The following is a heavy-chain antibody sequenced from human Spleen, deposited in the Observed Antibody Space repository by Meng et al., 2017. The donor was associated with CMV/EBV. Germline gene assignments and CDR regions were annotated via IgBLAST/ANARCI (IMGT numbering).Heavy chain of an antibody. CDR2: IYYSGST. Sequence: SLTCGVYGGSFSGHYWTWVRQPPGKGLEWIGYIYYSGSTNYNPSLKSRVTISVDTSKNQFSLKLSSVTAADTAVYYCVGSSSSEYFYWGQGTLVTVSS. V-gene: IGHV4-59*11. J-gene: IGHJ4*02. CDR3: VGSSSSEYFY. D-gene: IGHD6-6*01. CDR1: GGSFSGHY.